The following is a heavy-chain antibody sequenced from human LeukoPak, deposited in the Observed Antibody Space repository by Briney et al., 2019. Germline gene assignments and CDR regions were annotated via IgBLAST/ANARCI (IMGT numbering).Heavy chain of an antibody. V-gene: IGHV4-4*07. CDR3: AREGRYFDWLLFNWFDP. CDR2: IYTSGST. J-gene: IGHJ5*02. Sequence: SETLSLTCTVSGGSISRYYWSWIRQPAGKGLEWIGRIYTSGSTNYNPSLKSRVTMSVDTSKNQFSLKLSSVTAADTAVYYCAREGRYFDWLLFNWFDPWGQGTLVTVSS. D-gene: IGHD3-9*01. CDR1: GGSISRYY.